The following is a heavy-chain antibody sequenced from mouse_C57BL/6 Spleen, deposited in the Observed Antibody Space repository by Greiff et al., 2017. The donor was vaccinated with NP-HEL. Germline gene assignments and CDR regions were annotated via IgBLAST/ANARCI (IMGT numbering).Heavy chain of an antibody. J-gene: IGHJ4*01. V-gene: IGHV1-39*01. CDR2: INPNYGTT. D-gene: IGHD1-1*02. CDR3: ARGGYGGPYYAMDY. CDR1: GYSFTDYN. Sequence: LVESGPELVKPGASVKISCKASGYSFTDYNMNWVKQSHGKSLEWIGVINPNYGTTSYNQKFKGKATLTVDQSSSTAYMQLNSLTSEDSAVYYCARGGYGGPYYAMDYWGQGTSVTVSS.